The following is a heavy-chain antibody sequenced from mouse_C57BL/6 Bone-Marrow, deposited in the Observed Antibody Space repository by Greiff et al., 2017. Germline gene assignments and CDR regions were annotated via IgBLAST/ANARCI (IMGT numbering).Heavy chain of an antibody. D-gene: IGHD2-1*01. CDR2: IAPDTGGT. CDR1: GYTFTDYE. J-gene: IGHJ1*03. CDR3: TRYYYGWYFDV. V-gene: IGHV1-15*01. Sequence: VQLQQSGAELVRPGASVTLSCEASGYTFTDYEMHWVQQTPVHGLEWIGAIAPDTGGTAYNQKFKGKAILTADKSSSTAYMELRSLTSEDSAVYYCTRYYYGWYFDVWGTGTTVTVSS.